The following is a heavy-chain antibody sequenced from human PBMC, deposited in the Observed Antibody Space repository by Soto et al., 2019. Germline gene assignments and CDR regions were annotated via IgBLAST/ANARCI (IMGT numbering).Heavy chain of an antibody. V-gene: IGHV4-34*01. CDR2: INHSGST. CDR3: ARWAAAGTWDY. D-gene: IGHD6-13*01. Sequence: XXTLSLPYAVYGGSFSGYYWRWIRQPPGKGLEWIGEINHSGSTNYNPSLKSRVTISVDTSKNQFSLKLRPVTAADTAVYYCARWAAAGTWDYWGQGTLVTVSS. J-gene: IGHJ4*02. CDR1: GGSFSGYY.